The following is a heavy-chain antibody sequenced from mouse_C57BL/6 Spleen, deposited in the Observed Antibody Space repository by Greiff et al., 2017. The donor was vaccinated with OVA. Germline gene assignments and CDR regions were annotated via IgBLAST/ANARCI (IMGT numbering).Heavy chain of an antibody. Sequence: QVQLQQPGAELVKPGASVKLSCKASGYTFTSYWMHWVKQRPGQGLEWIGMIHPNSGSTNYNEKFKSKATLTVDKSSSTAYMQLSSLTSEDSAVYYCARSDSSGYGPFDYWGQGTTLTVSS. CDR2: IHPNSGST. J-gene: IGHJ2*01. V-gene: IGHV1-64*01. CDR3: ARSDSSGYGPFDY. CDR1: GYTFTSYW. D-gene: IGHD3-2*02.